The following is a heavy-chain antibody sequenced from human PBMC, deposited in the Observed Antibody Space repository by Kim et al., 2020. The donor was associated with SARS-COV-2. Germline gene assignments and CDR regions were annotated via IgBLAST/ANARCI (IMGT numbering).Heavy chain of an antibody. CDR3: SRSRGGYYYYYYMDV. Sequence: SETLSLTCAVYGGSFSGYYWSWIRQPPGKGREWIGEINHSGSTNYNPSLKSRVNISVDTSKNQFPLKLSSVTAADTAVYYCSRSRGGYYYYYYMDVWGNGTTGTVSS. J-gene: IGHJ6*03. CDR2: INHSGST. D-gene: IGHD3-10*01. V-gene: IGHV4-34*01. CDR1: GGSFSGYY.